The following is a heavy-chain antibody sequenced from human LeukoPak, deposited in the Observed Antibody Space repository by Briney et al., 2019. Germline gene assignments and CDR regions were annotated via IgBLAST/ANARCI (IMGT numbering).Heavy chain of an antibody. CDR2: IYYSGST. CDR1: GGSISSSSYY. CDR3: ARVLVAAARRWYYYYYMDV. V-gene: IGHV4-39*07. Sequence: PSETLSLTCTVSGGSISSSSYYWGWIRQPPGKGLEWIGSIYYSGSTNYNPSLKSRVTISVDTSKNQFSLKLSSVTAADTAVYYCARVLVAAARRWYYYYYMDVWGKGTTVTVSS. J-gene: IGHJ6*03. D-gene: IGHD2-15*01.